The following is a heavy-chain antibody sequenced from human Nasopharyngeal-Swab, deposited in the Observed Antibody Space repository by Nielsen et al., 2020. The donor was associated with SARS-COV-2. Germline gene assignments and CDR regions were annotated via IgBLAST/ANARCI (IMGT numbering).Heavy chain of an antibody. Sequence: GGSLRLSCAASGFTFSSYAMHWVRQAPGKGLEWVAVISHDGSNKYYADSVKGRFTISRDNSKNTLYLQMNSLRAEDTAVYYCATHGSGRIGGMDVWGQGTTVTVSS. CDR3: ATHGSGRIGGMDV. J-gene: IGHJ6*02. CDR1: GFTFSSYA. V-gene: IGHV3-30-3*01. D-gene: IGHD3-10*01. CDR2: ISHDGSNK.